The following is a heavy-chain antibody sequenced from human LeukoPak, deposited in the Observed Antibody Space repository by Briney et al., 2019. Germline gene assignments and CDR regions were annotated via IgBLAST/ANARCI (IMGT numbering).Heavy chain of an antibody. CDR3: ASLYYYDSSGYYPGDY. CDR1: GFTFSSYE. D-gene: IGHD3-22*01. J-gene: IGHJ4*02. CDR2: ISSSGSTI. Sequence: GGSLRLSCAASGFTFSSYEMNWVRQAPGKGLEWVSYISSSGSTIYYADSVKGRFTISRDNAKNSLYLQMNSLRAEDTAVYYCASLYYYDSSGYYPGDYWGQGTLVTVPS. V-gene: IGHV3-48*03.